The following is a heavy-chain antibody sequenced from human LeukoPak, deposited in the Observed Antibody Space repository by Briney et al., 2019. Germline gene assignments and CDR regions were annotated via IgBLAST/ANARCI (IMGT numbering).Heavy chain of an antibody. V-gene: IGHV4-4*02. CDR1: GGSISSSNW. CDR2: IYHSGST. CDR3: ARDCCDSGWSSTLYYYYGMDV. J-gene: IGHJ6*02. Sequence: MASGTLSLTCAVSGGSISSSNWWSWVRQPPGKGLEWIGEIYHSGSTNYNPSLKSRVTISVDKSKNQFSLKLSSVTAADTAVYYCARDCCDSGWSSTLYYYYGMDVWGQGTTVTVSS. D-gene: IGHD6-19*01.